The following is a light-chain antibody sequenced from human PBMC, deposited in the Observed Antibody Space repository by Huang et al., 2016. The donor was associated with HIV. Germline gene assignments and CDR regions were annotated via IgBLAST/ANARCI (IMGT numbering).Light chain of an antibody. J-gene: IGKJ2*01. CDR3: QQAYTTPIYT. Sequence: DIQMTQFPLSLSASVGDRVTITCRASQNIDNYLNWYQQKPGKAPKRLIYSASNLQSGVPSRFSGSASGAYFALTINSLQPDDFATYYCQQAYTTPIYTFGPGTNLDIK. V-gene: IGKV1-39*01. CDR1: QNIDNY. CDR2: SAS.